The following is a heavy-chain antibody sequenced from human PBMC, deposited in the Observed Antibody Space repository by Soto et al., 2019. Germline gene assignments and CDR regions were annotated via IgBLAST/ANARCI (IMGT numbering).Heavy chain of an antibody. Sequence: GGSLRLSCAASGFTFSSYWMSWVRQAPGKGLEWVANIKQDGSEKYYVDSVKGRFTISRDNAKNSLYLQMNSLRAEDTAVYYCARAHYDSSGYYWYFDLWGRGTLVTVSS. CDR1: GFTFSSYW. CDR3: ARAHYDSSGYYWYFDL. CDR2: IKQDGSEK. D-gene: IGHD3-22*01. J-gene: IGHJ2*01. V-gene: IGHV3-7*01.